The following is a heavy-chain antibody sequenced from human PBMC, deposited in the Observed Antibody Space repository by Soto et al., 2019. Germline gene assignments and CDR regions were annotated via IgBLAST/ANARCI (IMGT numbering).Heavy chain of an antibody. CDR3: ARGTSRGSGWYGYYYYGMDV. J-gene: IGHJ6*02. CDR2: MNPNSGNT. V-gene: IGHV1-8*01. D-gene: IGHD6-19*01. Sequence: ASVKVSCKASGYTFTSYDINWVRQATGQGLEWMGWMNPNSGNTGYAQKFQGRVTMTRNTSISTAYMELSSLRSEDTAVYYCARGTSRGSGWYGYYYYGMDVCGQGTTLTVSS. CDR1: GYTFTSYD.